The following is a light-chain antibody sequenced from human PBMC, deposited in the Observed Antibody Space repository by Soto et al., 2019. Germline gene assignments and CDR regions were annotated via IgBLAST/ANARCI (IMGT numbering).Light chain of an antibody. CDR1: QSLTNSF. CDR2: GTS. V-gene: IGKV3-20*01. J-gene: IGKJ5*01. CDR3: QQYSTSEII. Sequence: EIMLTQSPGTLSLSPGERATLSCRASQSLTNSFIAWYQQKPGQAPRLLIYGTSSRATGIPDRFSGSGSGTDFTLTISRLEPEDFAVFFCQQYSTSEIIFGQGTRLENK.